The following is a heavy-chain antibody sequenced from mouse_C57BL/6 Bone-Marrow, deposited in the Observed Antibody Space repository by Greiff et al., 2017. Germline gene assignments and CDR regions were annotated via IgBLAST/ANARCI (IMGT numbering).Heavy chain of an antibody. CDR3: ARRFDYSNPFAY. D-gene: IGHD2-5*01. CDR2: IYPGSGST. V-gene: IGHV1-55*01. Sequence: VQLQQPGAELVKPGASVKMSCKASGYTFTSYWITWVKQRPGQGLEWIGDIYPGSGSTNYNEKFKSKATLTVDTSSSTAYMQLSSLTSEDSAVYYCARRFDYSNPFAYWGQGTLGTVSA. J-gene: IGHJ3*01. CDR1: GYTFTSYW.